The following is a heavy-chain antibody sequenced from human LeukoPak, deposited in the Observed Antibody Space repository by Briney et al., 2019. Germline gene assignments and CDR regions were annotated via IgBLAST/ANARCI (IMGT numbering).Heavy chain of an antibody. Sequence: GGSLRLSCAASGFTFSSYWMSWVRQAPGKGLEWVANIKQDGSEKYYVDSVKGRFTISRDNAKNSLYLQMNSLRAEDTAVYYCARVWSSSWYYFDYWGQGTLVTVSS. CDR2: IKQDGSEK. J-gene: IGHJ4*02. CDR3: ARVWSSSWYYFDY. CDR1: GFTFSSYW. V-gene: IGHV3-7*01. D-gene: IGHD6-13*01.